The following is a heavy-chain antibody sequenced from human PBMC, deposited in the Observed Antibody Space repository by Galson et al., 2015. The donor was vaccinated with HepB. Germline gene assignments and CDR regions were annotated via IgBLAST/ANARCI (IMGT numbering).Heavy chain of an antibody. CDR3: ARVITIFGGDY. Sequence: SLRLSCAASGFTFSSYWMSWVRQAPGKGLEWVSYISSSSSTIYYADSVKGRFTISRDNAKNSLYLQMNSLRAEDTAVYYCARVITIFGGDYWGQGTLVTVSS. V-gene: IGHV3-48*01. CDR2: ISSSSSTI. CDR1: GFTFSSYW. D-gene: IGHD3-3*01. J-gene: IGHJ4*02.